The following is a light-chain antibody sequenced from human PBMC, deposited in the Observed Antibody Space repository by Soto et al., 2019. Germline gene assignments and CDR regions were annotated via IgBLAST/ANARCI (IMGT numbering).Light chain of an antibody. CDR2: GAS. CDR3: QQYGSSPLT. CDR1: QSGGSSY. J-gene: IGKJ4*01. Sequence: EIVFTQSPCTRSFYLWGKATLSCMASQSGGSSYLAWSQQKPGQDPRRVTYGASSRATGIPDRFSGSGSGTDFTLTISRLEPEDFAVYYCQQYGSSPLTFGGGTKVDIK. V-gene: IGKV3-20*01.